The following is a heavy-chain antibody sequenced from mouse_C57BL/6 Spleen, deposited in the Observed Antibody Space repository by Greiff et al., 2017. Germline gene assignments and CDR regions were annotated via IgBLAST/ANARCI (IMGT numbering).Heavy chain of an antibody. CDR1: GYTFTGYW. V-gene: IGHV1-9*01. CDR3: ARIYYYGSSYVDWYFDV. CDR2: ILPGSGSS. J-gene: IGHJ1*03. Sequence: VKLQESGAELMKPGASVKLSCKASGYTFTGYWIEGVKQRPGHGLEWIGEILPGSGSSNYNEKFKGKATFTAATSSNTAYMQISSLTTEDSAIYYCARIYYYGSSYVDWYFDVWGTGTTVTVSS. D-gene: IGHD1-1*01.